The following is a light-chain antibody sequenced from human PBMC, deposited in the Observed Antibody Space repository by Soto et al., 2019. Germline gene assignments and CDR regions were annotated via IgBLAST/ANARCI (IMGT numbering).Light chain of an antibody. J-gene: IGKJ1*01. V-gene: IGKV1-5*01. CDR1: QTMNGW. Sequence: DIQMTQSPSTLSASVGDRVTITCRASQTMNGWLAWYQQQPGRAPRLLIYDVSIRGSGVPSRFSGSGSGTEFTLTITSLQPDDFATYCCQQYDNYSWTFGRGTKVDIK. CDR2: DVS. CDR3: QQYDNYSWT.